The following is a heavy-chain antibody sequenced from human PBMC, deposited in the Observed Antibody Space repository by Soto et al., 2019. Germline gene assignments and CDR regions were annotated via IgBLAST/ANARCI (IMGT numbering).Heavy chain of an antibody. CDR2: IWPDDSDT. J-gene: IGHJ6*02. CDR1: GHIFTNYW. V-gene: IGHV5-51*01. CDR3: ARQAASYYYYAMDV. Sequence: GESLKISCKGFGHIFTNYWIGWVRQMPGKGLEWMGIIWPDDSDTKYSPSFQGQVTISVDKSINTAYLQWSSLKASDTAMYYCARQAASYYYYAMDVWGQGTTVTVSS.